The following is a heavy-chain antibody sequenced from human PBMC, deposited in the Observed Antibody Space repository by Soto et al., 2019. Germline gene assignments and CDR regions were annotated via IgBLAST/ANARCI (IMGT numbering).Heavy chain of an antibody. D-gene: IGHD4-17*01. J-gene: IGHJ4*02. V-gene: IGHV3-20*04. CDR2: INRHGDST. CDR1: GFGFDEYG. CDR3: ARDHRWGYQYGEYGDS. Sequence: EVYLVEAGGGVVRPGGSLRLSCAASGFGFDEYGMSWVRQGPGKGLEWVSTINRHGDSTAYADSVKGRFTISRDNAKNSLYLQMNGLRAEDTAFYYCARDHRWGYQYGEYGDSCGQGTLVTVSS.